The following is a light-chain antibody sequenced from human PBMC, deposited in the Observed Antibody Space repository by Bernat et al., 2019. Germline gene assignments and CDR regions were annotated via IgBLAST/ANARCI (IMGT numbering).Light chain of an antibody. CDR1: SGDVGGYNY. J-gene: IGLJ1*01. Sequence: QSALTQPASVSGSPGQSITISCTGTSGDVGGYNYVSWYQQHPGKAPKLMIHDVSDRPSGVSDRFSGSKSGNTASLTISGLQAEDEADYYCSSYSSTPAPYVFGTGTKGNVL. CDR2: DVS. V-gene: IGLV2-14*03. CDR3: SSYSSTPAPYV.